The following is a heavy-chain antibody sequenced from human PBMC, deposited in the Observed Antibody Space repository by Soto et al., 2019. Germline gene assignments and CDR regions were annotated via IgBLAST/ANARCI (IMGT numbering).Heavy chain of an antibody. V-gene: IGHV3-21*01. Sequence: GGSLRLSCGASGFPFSTYSMNWVRRAPGKGLEWVSSISSSSNYIYHADSVKGRFTISRDNAKNLLYLQMNSLRAEDTAVYYCARTYDILTGHFDYWGQGTLVTVSS. CDR3: ARTYDILTGHFDY. CDR1: GFPFSTYS. J-gene: IGHJ4*02. D-gene: IGHD3-9*01. CDR2: ISSSSNYI.